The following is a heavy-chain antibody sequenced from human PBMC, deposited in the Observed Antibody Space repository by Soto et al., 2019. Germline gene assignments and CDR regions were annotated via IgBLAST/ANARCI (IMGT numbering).Heavy chain of an antibody. CDR1: GFTFSNAW. D-gene: IGHD6-25*01. J-gene: IGHJ3*02. CDR3: TTDQSLAARDI. CDR2: IKSKTDGGTT. Sequence: GGSLRLSCAAYGFTFSNAWMSWVRQAPGKGLEWVGRIKSKTDGGTTDYAAPVKGRFTISRDDSKNTLYLQMNSLKTEDTAVYYCTTDQSLAARDIWGQGTMVTVSS. V-gene: IGHV3-15*01.